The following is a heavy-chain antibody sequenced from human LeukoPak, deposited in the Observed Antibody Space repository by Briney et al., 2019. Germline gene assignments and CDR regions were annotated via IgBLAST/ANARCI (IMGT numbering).Heavy chain of an antibody. CDR2: IYSGGST. V-gene: IGHV3-53*01. CDR1: GFTVSSNY. CDR3: ARAAGYYYGSGRRNYYYYMDV. D-gene: IGHD3-10*01. J-gene: IGHJ6*03. Sequence: GGSLRLSCAASGFTVSSNYMSWVRQAPGKGLEWVSVIYSGGSTYYADSVKGRFTISRDNSKNTLYLQMNSLRAEDTAVYYCARAAGYYYGSGRRNYYYYMDVWGKGTTVTISS.